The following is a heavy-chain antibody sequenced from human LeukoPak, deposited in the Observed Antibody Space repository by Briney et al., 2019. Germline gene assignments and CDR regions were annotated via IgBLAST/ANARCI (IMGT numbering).Heavy chain of an antibody. D-gene: IGHD6-13*01. Sequence: EWLGFIRSKAYGGTTEYAASVKGRFTISRDDSKSIAYLQMNSLKTEDTAVYYCTRDHSNYYYYGMDVWGQGTTVTVSS. CDR2: IRSKAYGGTT. J-gene: IGHJ6*02. V-gene: IGHV3-49*02. CDR3: TRDHSNYYYYGMDV.